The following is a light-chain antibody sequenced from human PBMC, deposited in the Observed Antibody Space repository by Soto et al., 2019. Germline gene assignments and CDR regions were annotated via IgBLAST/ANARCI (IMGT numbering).Light chain of an antibody. CDR3: QQYGASPWT. J-gene: IGKJ1*01. V-gene: IGKV3-20*01. CDR1: ERVASNY. Sequence: EVVLTQSPGTLSLSPGGRATLSCRASERVASNYLAWYQQKPGQAPRLLIYGASSRATGIPYRFSGSGSGTEFTLTISRLEPDDFAVFYCQQYGASPWTFGQGTKVEIQ. CDR2: GAS.